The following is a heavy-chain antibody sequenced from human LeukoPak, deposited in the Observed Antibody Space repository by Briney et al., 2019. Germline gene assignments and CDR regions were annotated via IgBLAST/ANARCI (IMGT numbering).Heavy chain of an antibody. Sequence: GGSLRLSCAASGFTFDDYGMSWVRQAPGKGLEWVSGINWNGGSTGYADSVKGRFTISRDNAKNSLYLQMNSLRAEDTALYYCARGPPYYDILTGYPHFDYWGQGTLVTVSS. D-gene: IGHD3-9*01. J-gene: IGHJ4*02. CDR2: INWNGGST. CDR3: ARGPPYYDILTGYPHFDY. V-gene: IGHV3-20*04. CDR1: GFTFDDYG.